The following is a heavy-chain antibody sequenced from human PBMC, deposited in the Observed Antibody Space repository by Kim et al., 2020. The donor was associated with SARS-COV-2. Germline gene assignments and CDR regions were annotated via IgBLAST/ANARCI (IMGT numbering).Heavy chain of an antibody. D-gene: IGHD4-17*01. J-gene: IGHJ4*02. CDR3: ARDTSTTLGDY. CDR2: INTGSSAK. Sequence: GGSLRLSCAASGFTFSNFKMNWVRQAPGKGLEWVSFINTGSSAKYYADSVKGRFAISRANANNSLYLQMNSLRDEHTAVYYCARDTSTTLGDYWGQGSPLSVSS. CDR1: GFTFSNFK. V-gene: IGHV3-48*02.